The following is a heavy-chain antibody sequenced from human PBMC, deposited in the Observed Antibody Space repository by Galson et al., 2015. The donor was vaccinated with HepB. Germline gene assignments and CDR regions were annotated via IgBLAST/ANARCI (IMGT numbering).Heavy chain of an antibody. V-gene: IGHV3-30*02. Sequence: SLRLSCAASGFIFSSYDMHWVRQAPGKGLEWVAFIRYDGTNKYYADSVKGRFIISRDNYKNTLDLQMNSLRAEDTAVYYCVKDLRVHLGIFDYWGQGTLVTVSS. CDR2: IRYDGTNK. D-gene: IGHD1-1*01. J-gene: IGHJ4*02. CDR3: VKDLRVHLGIFDY. CDR1: GFIFSSYD.